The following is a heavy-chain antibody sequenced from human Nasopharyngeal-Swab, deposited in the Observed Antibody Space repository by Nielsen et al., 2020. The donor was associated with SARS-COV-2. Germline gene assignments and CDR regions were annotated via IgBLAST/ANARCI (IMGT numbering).Heavy chain of an antibody. V-gene: IGHV4-39*07. D-gene: IGHD2-21*02. J-gene: IGHJ4*02. CDR2: INHSGST. CDR3: ASYCGGDCYAFDY. Sequence: SETLSLTCTVSGGSISSSSYYWSWIRQPPGKGLEWIGEINHSGSTNYNPPLKSRVTISVDTSKNQFSLKLSSVTAADTAVYYCASYCGGDCYAFDYWGQGTLGTVS. CDR1: GGSISSSSYY.